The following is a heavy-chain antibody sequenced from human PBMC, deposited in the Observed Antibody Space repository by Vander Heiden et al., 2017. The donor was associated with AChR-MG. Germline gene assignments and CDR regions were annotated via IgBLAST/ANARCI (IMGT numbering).Heavy chain of an antibody. D-gene: IGHD3-10*01. V-gene: IGHV3-21*01. CDR2: TSSSSSYI. CDR1: GFTFSSYS. Sequence: EVQLVESGGGLVKPGGSLRLSCAASGFTFSSYSMNWVRQAPGKGLEWVSSTSSSSSYIYYADSVKGRFTISRDNAKNSLYLQMNSLRAEDTAVYYCAREGVVRGVIDYWGQGTLVTVSS. CDR3: AREGVVRGVIDY. J-gene: IGHJ4*02.